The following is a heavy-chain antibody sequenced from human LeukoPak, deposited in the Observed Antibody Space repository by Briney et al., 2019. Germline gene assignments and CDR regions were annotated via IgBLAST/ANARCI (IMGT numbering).Heavy chain of an antibody. Sequence: SETLSLTCTISGGSISSGSYYWNWIRQPAGKGLEWIGRIYTSGSTNYNPSLKSRVTISVDTSKNQFSLKLSSVTAADTAVYYCARGVEMATIKAFDYFDYWGQGTLVTVSS. V-gene: IGHV4-61*02. CDR3: ARGVEMATIKAFDYFDY. CDR2: IYTSGST. J-gene: IGHJ4*02. CDR1: GGSISSGSYY. D-gene: IGHD5-24*01.